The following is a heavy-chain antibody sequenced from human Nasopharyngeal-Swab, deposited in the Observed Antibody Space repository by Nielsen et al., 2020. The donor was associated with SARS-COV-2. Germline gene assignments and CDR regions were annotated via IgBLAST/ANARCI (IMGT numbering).Heavy chain of an antibody. CDR2: ISADGGVT. V-gene: IGHV3-23*01. CDR1: GFTFSSHD. J-gene: IGHJ6*03. Sequence: GESLKISCAASGFTFSSHDMSWARQSPGKGLEWVSAISADGGVTPHADSVKGRFTISRDNSKSTLYLQMNSLRVEDTAVYYCTKNTPMVDTYSYYMDVWGEGATVTVSS. CDR3: TKNTPMVDTYSYYMDV. D-gene: IGHD3-10*01.